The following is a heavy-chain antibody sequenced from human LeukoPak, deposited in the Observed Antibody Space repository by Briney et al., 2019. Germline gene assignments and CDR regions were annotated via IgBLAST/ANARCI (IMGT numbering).Heavy chain of an antibody. Sequence: PGGSLRLSCAASGFTFSSYAMHWVRQAPGKGLEWVAVISYDGSNKYYADSVKGRFTISRDNSKNTLYLQMSSLRAEDTAVYYCARDRSSGWYVFLAPDYWGQGTLVTVSS. V-gene: IGHV3-30*04. J-gene: IGHJ4*02. D-gene: IGHD6-19*01. CDR3: ARDRSSGWYVFLAPDY. CDR1: GFTFSSYA. CDR2: ISYDGSNK.